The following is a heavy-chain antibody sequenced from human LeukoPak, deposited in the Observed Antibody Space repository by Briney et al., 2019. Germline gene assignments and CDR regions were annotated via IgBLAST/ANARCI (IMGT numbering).Heavy chain of an antibody. Sequence: SETLSLTCAVYGGSFSGYYWSWIRQPPGKGLEWIGEINHSGSTNYNPSLKSRVTISVDTSKNQFSLKLSSVTAADTAVYYCAGVTSSTQVLRYFDWPSFDAFDIWGQGTMVTVSS. J-gene: IGHJ3*02. CDR3: AGVTSSTQVLRYFDWPSFDAFDI. CDR2: INHSGST. V-gene: IGHV4-34*01. D-gene: IGHD3-9*01. CDR1: GGSFSGYY.